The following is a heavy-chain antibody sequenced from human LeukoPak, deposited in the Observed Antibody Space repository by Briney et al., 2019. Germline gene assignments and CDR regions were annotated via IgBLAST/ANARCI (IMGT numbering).Heavy chain of an antibody. CDR2: ISSSSSTI. CDR3: ARAGANYDFWSGVLEDYFDY. D-gene: IGHD3-3*01. V-gene: IGHV3-48*01. CDR1: GVTFRSSV. J-gene: IGHJ4*02. Sequence: GGSLRLSCAASGVTFRSSVMTWGRQAPGKGLEWVSYISSSSSTIYYADSVKGRFTISRDNAKKSLYLQMNSLRAEDTAVYYCARAGANYDFWSGVLEDYFDYWGQGTLVTVSS.